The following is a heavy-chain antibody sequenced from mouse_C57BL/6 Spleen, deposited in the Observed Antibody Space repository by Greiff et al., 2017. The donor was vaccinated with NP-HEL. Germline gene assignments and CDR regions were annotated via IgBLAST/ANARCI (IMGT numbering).Heavy chain of an antibody. Sequence: VKLMESGAELVRPGASVTLSCKASGYTFTDYEMHWVKQTPVHGLEWIGAIDPETGGTAYNQKFKGKAILTADKSSSTAYMELRSLTSEDSAVYYCTREDYYGSFLYWGQGTTLTVSS. D-gene: IGHD1-1*01. CDR1: GYTFTDYE. CDR3: TREDYYGSFLY. J-gene: IGHJ2*01. V-gene: IGHV1-15*01. CDR2: IDPETGGT.